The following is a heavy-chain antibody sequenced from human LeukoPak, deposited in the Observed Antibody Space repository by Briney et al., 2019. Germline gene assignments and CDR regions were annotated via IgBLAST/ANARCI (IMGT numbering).Heavy chain of an antibody. V-gene: IGHV4-34*01. D-gene: IGHD3-16*01. J-gene: IGHJ4*02. Sequence: SGTLSLTCAAYGGSFSGYYWNRIRQPPGKGLGWIGEINHSGSTHYNPSLKNRVVISVDTSKSQFSLKVTSVTAADTALYFCARGPAPVGYFDYWGQGNLVTVSS. CDR1: GGSFSGYY. CDR3: ARGPAPVGYFDY. CDR2: INHSGST.